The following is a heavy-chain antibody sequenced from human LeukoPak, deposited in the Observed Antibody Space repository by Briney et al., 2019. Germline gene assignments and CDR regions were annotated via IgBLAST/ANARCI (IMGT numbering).Heavy chain of an antibody. D-gene: IGHD4-11*01. CDR3: ARDDYNSL. Sequence: PGGSLRLSCAASGFTFSSYSMNWVRQAPGKGLEWVSYISSSSSTITYADSVRGRFTISRDNAKNPLCLQMNSLRDEDTAVYFCARDDYNSLWGQGTLVTVSS. CDR2: ISSSSSTI. CDR1: GFTFSSYS. J-gene: IGHJ4*02. V-gene: IGHV3-48*02.